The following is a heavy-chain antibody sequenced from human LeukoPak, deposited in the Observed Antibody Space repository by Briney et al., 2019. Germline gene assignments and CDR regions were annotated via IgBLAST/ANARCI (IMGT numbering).Heavy chain of an antibody. J-gene: IGHJ4*02. CDR3: AKLLGTVTTYDS. CDR1: GFTFSRNW. Sequence: VGSLRLSCEASGFTFSRNWMSWVRQAPGKGLEWVASINPDGSQKLYVDSVKGRFTISRDNTKSSLFVEMNSLGAEDTAMYYCAKLLGTVTTYDSWGQGTRVTVSS. V-gene: IGHV3-7*01. D-gene: IGHD1-1*01. CDR2: INPDGSQK.